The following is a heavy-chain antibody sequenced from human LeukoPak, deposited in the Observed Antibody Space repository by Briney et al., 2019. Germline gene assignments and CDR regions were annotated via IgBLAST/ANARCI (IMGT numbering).Heavy chain of an antibody. D-gene: IGHD3-3*01. Sequence: ASVKVSCKASGYTFSSYGISWVRQAPGQGLEWMGWISAYNGNTNYAQKLQGRVTTTRNTSISTAYMELSSLRSEDTAVYYCARGLRFLEWYVWGQGTTVTVSS. CDR1: GYTFSSYG. J-gene: IGHJ6*02. V-gene: IGHV1-18*01. CDR3: ARGLRFLEWYV. CDR2: ISAYNGNT.